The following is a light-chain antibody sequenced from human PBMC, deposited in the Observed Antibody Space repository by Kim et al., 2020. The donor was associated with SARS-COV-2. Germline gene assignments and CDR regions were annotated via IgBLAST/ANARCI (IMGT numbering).Light chain of an antibody. Sequence: SYELTQPPSVSVAPGKTAKITCGGNNIGSRGVHWYQQKPGQAPVLVIYSDSDRPSGIPERFSGSNSGNTATLTISGVEAGDEADYYCQVWDSSSDHVVFG. CDR2: SDS. V-gene: IGLV3-21*04. CDR1: NIGSRG. J-gene: IGLJ2*01. CDR3: QVWDSSSDHVV.